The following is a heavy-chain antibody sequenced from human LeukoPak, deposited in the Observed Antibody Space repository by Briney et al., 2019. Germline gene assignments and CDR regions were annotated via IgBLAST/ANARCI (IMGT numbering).Heavy chain of an antibody. Sequence: GESLKISCKGSEYNFANYWIGWVRQMPGKGLEWMGLIYPDDSDARYNPSFQGQVTMTADKSIRTAYLQWNSLKASDSAIYYCARRGVGQKWELGPKSLDIWGPGTMVIVSS. CDR1: EYNFANYW. J-gene: IGHJ3*02. V-gene: IGHV5-51*01. D-gene: IGHD1-26*01. CDR3: ARRGVGQKWELGPKSLDI. CDR2: IYPDDSDA.